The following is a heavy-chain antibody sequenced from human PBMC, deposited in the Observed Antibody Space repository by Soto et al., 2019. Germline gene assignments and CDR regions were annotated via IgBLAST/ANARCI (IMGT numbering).Heavy chain of an antibody. J-gene: IGHJ4*02. CDR3: ARDRADRSSSFFCY. CDR2: INPNSGGT. CDR1: GYTFTGYY. V-gene: IGHV1-2*04. Sequence: ASVKVSCKASGYTFTGYYMHWVRQAPGQGLEWMGWINPNSGGTNYAQKFQGWVTMTRDTSISTAYMELSRLRSDDTAVYYCARDRADRSSSFFCYWGQGTLVTVSS. D-gene: IGHD6-6*01.